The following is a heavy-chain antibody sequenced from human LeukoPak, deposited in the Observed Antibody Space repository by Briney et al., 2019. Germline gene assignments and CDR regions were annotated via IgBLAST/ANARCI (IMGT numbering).Heavy chain of an antibody. J-gene: IGHJ4*02. CDR2: ISAYNGNT. V-gene: IGHV1-18*01. Sequence: ASVKVSCKASVYTFTNYGISWVRQAPGQGLEWMGWISAYNGNTNYAQKLQGRVTMTTDTSTSTAYMELRSLRSDDTAVYYCASDDTSGYTGFYWGQGTLVTVSS. CDR3: ASDDTSGYTGFY. D-gene: IGHD3-22*01. CDR1: VYTFTNYG.